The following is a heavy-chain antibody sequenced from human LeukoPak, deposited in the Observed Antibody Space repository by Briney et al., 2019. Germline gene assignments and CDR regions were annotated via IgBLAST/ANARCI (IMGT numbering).Heavy chain of an antibody. D-gene: IGHD6-19*01. V-gene: IGHV3-74*01. CDR3: AKDLEKQWLDYYFDY. CDR1: GFTFSSYW. CDR2: INSDGSST. Sequence: GGSLRLSCAASGFTFSSYWMHWVRQAPGKGLVWVSRINSDGSSTSYADSVKGRFTISRDNAKNTLYLQMNSLRAEDTAVYYCAKDLEKQWLDYYFDYWGQGTLVTVSS. J-gene: IGHJ4*02.